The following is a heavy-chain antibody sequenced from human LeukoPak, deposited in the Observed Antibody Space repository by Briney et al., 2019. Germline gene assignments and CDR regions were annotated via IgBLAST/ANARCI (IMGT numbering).Heavy chain of an antibody. CDR1: GGSISSHY. D-gene: IGHD3-3*01. Sequence: SETLSLTCTVSGGSISSHYWSWIRQPPGKGLEWIGYIYYSGSTNYNPSLKSRVTISVDTSKNQFSLKLSPVTAADTAVYYCARSLAFWSGYYGAGPYYYYYMDVWGKGTTVTVSS. V-gene: IGHV4-59*11. CDR3: ARSLAFWSGYYGAGPYYYYYMDV. CDR2: IYYSGST. J-gene: IGHJ6*03.